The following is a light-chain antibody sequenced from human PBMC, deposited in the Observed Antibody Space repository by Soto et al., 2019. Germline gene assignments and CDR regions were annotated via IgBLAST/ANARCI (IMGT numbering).Light chain of an antibody. Sequence: DIQMTQSPSTLSASVGDRVTITCRASQSISSWLAWYQQKSGEAPKLLIYEGSTLARGVPSRFSDSGSGTEFTLTISSLQPDDFATFYCQQYDTYSRTFGQGTKVEVK. CDR3: QQYDTYSRT. CDR2: EGS. CDR1: QSISSW. V-gene: IGKV1-5*03. J-gene: IGKJ1*01.